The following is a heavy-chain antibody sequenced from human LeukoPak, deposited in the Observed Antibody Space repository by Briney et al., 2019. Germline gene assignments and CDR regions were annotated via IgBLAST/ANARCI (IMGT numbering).Heavy chain of an antibody. Sequence: GGSLRLSRAVSGFTFSGFWMSWSRQAPGKGLEWVASINSDGSEGYYADVVKGRFTISRDNAKNSLYLQINSLRAEDTAVYYCARSSYSSSSSVWGQGTMVTVSS. CDR2: INSDGSEG. D-gene: IGHD6-6*01. CDR1: GFTFSGFW. J-gene: IGHJ3*01. V-gene: IGHV3-7*03. CDR3: ARSSYSSSSSV.